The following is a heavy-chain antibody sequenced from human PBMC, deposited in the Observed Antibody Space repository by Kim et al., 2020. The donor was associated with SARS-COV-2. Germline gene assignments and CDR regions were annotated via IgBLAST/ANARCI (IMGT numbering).Heavy chain of an antibody. CDR3: TTDLSIVVVTADGYGAFDI. CDR2: IKSKTDGGTT. D-gene: IGHD2-21*02. Sequence: GGSLRLSCAASGFTFSNAWMSWVRQAPGKGLEWVGRIKSKTDGGTTDYAAPVKGRFTISRDDSKNTLYLQMNSLKTEDTAVYYCTTDLSIVVVTADGYGAFDIWGQGTMVTVSS. CDR1: GFTFSNAW. J-gene: IGHJ3*02. V-gene: IGHV3-15*01.